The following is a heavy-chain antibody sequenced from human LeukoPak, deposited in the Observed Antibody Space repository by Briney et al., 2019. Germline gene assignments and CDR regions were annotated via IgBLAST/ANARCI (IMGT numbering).Heavy chain of an antibody. CDR2: IYYSGST. J-gene: IGHJ4*02. D-gene: IGHD6-19*01. CDR1: GGSISSSSYY. V-gene: IGHV4-39*07. CDR3: ARDRMVRGVIFNGSGPYSSGWYSDY. Sequence: PSETLSLTCTVSGGSISSSSYYWGWIRQPPGKGLEWIGSIYYSGSTYYNPSLKSRVTISVDTSKNQFSLKLSSVTAADTAVYYCARDRMVRGVIFNGSGPYSSGWYSDYWGQGTLVTVSS.